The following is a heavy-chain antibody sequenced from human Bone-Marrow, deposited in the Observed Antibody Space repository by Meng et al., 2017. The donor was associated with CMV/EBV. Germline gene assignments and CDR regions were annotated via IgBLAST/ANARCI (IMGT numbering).Heavy chain of an antibody. CDR2: IDPNTGDT. CDR3: ARGLNRGTSHY. D-gene: IGHD3-16*01. V-gene: IGHV1-2*04. J-gene: IGHJ4*02. CDR1: GYTFIDQY. Sequence: ASVKVSCKASGYTFIDQYIHWVRQAPGQGLEWMGGIDPNTGDTYYAQKFQRWVSIIADTSVSTAYMELSRLTSGDTAVYYCARGLNRGTSHYWGQGTLVTFSS.